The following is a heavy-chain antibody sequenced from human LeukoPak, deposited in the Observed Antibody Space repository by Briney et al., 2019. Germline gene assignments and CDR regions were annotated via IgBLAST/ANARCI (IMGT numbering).Heavy chain of an antibody. Sequence: SETLSLTCTVSGGSISSYYWSWIRQPPGKGLEWIGYIYYSGSTNYNPSLKSRVTISVDTSKNQFSLKLSSVTAADTAVYYCARAYGYSYGTLDYWGQGTLVTVSS. V-gene: IGHV4-59*01. CDR2: IYYSGST. CDR3: ARAYGYSYGTLDY. CDR1: GGSISSYY. J-gene: IGHJ4*02. D-gene: IGHD5-18*01.